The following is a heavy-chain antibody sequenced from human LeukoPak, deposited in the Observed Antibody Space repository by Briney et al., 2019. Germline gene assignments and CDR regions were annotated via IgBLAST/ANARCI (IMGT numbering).Heavy chain of an antibody. CDR3: ARGPYYCSGDSCYPCFDY. D-gene: IGHD2-15*01. CDR2: LSTSGST. J-gene: IGHJ4*02. V-gene: IGHV4-4*07. CDR1: GGSISSYH. Sequence: SETLSLTCTVSGGSISSYHWSWFRQPAGKGLEWIGRLSTSGSTNYNPSLKSRVTMSVDTSKNQFSLKLSSVTAADTAGYYCARGPYYCSGDSCYPCFDYWGQGTLVTVSS.